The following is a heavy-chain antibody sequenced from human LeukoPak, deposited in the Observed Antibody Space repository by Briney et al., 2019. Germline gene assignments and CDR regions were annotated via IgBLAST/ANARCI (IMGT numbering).Heavy chain of an antibody. J-gene: IGHJ4*02. CDR3: AKPLRVPAATGYSSSWYALYYFDY. CDR1: GFTFSSYG. V-gene: IGHV3-30*18. D-gene: IGHD6-13*01. CDR2: ISYDGSNK. Sequence: GGSLRLSCAASGFTFSSYGMHWVRQAPGKGLEWVAVISYDGSNKYYADSVKGRFTISRDNSKNTLYLQMNSLRAEDTAVYYCAKPLRVPAATGYSSSWYALYYFDYWGQGTLVTVSS.